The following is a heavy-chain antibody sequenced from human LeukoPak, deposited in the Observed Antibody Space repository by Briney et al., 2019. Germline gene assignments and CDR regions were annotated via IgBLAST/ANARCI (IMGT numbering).Heavy chain of an antibody. CDR1: GFTFSSYS. D-gene: IGHD4-17*01. CDR3: AKDQDYGDEGYFDY. CDR2: ISSRSSYI. Sequence: PGGSLRLSCAASGFTFSSYSMNWVRQAPGKGLEWVSSISSRSSYIDYADSLKGRFTISRDNAKNSLYLQMNSLRAEDTAVYYCAKDQDYGDEGYFDYWGQGTLVTVSS. V-gene: IGHV3-21*01. J-gene: IGHJ4*02.